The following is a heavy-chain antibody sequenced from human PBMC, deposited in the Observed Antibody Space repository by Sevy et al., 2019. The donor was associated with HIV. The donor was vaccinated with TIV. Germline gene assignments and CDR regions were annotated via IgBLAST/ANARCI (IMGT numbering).Heavy chain of an antibody. Sequence: GGSLRLSCEASAINIRDYWMNWVRQAPGKGLEWVANINPDGSKIYYAESVKGRFTISRDSAKNSVFLQMTSLRAEDTAVHYCVRAIQLAASYWGQGMLVTVSS. J-gene: IGHJ4*02. CDR3: VRAIQLAASY. CDR2: INPDGSKI. D-gene: IGHD2-15*01. CDR1: AINIRDYW. V-gene: IGHV3-7*02.